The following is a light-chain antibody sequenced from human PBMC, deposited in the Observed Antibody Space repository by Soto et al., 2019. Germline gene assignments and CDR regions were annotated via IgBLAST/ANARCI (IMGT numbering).Light chain of an antibody. CDR3: QQYNSRVT. Sequence: IQMTQSPSTLSASVGDRVTITCRASQSISSWLAWYQQKPGKAPKLLIYDASSLESGVPSRLSGSGSGTEFTLTISSMQPDDFATYYCQQYNSRVTFGQGTRLEIK. J-gene: IGKJ5*01. V-gene: IGKV1-5*01. CDR2: DAS. CDR1: QSISSW.